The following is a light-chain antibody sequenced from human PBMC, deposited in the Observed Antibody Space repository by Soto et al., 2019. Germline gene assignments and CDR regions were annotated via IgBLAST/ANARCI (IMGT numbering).Light chain of an antibody. J-gene: IGLJ1*01. Sequence: QAVVTQPPSASGTPGQRVTISCSGSSSNIGSNTVNWYQQLPGTAPKLPIYTNNQRPSGVPDRFSGSKSGTSASLAISGLQSEDEADYYCAAWDDSLTGLVFGTGTKVTVL. CDR2: TNN. CDR1: SSNIGSNT. CDR3: AAWDDSLTGLV. V-gene: IGLV1-44*01.